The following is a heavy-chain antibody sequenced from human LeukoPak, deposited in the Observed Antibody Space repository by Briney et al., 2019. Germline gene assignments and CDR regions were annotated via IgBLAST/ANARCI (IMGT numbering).Heavy chain of an antibody. J-gene: IGHJ4*02. CDR1: GFTVTNNH. CDR2: IYNGDNT. V-gene: IGHV3-66*01. Sequence: PGGSLRLSCAASGFTVTNNHMNWVRQAPGKGLEWVSVIYNGDNTNYADSVKGGFTISRDNSKNTLYLQMNSLRAEDTAVYFCARASRWLAFDNWGQGTLVTVSS. CDR3: ARASRWLAFDN. D-gene: IGHD6-19*01.